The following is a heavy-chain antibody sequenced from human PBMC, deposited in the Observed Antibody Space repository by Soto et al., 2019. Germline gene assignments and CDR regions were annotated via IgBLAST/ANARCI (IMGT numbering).Heavy chain of an antibody. J-gene: IGHJ4*02. Sequence: EVQVVESGGGLVKPGGSLRLSCVFSGCTFSTYTMNWVRQAPGKGLEWVSSINGRSNYVYYADSVKGRFTISRDNAKNSLYLQMNRLRAEDTAIYYCAREDGVVGSSSAFDHWGLGTLVTVSS. D-gene: IGHD1-26*01. CDR3: AREDGVVGSSSAFDH. CDR1: GCTFSTYT. CDR2: INGRSNYV. V-gene: IGHV3-21*01.